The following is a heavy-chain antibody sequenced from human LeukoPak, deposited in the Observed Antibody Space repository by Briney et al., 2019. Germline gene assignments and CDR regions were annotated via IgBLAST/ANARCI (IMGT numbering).Heavy chain of an antibody. Sequence: PSETLSLTCTVSGGSVSSADYYWNWIRQPPGKGLEWIGYISYTGTTFYSPLLRSRVTFSIDTSNNQFSLNLKSVTAADTALFYCARSPLYNTHPEPFFDSWGQGTLVIVSS. J-gene: IGHJ4*02. CDR3: ARSPLYNTHPEPFFDS. V-gene: IGHV4-30-4*01. CDR1: GGSVSSADYY. D-gene: IGHD3-16*01. CDR2: ISYTGTT.